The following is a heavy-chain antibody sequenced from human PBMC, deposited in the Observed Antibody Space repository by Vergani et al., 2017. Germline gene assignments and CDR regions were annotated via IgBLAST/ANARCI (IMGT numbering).Heavy chain of an antibody. Sequence: QVPLVESGGGVVQPGRSLRLSCAASGCTFNQYGMHWVRQAPGKGLEWVAVTWYDGNNKQYADSVKGRFTISRDNSKSTMYLQMNSLRDEDTGVYYCARDLRLLYNRFDPWGQGTLVTVSS. CDR3: ARDLRLLYNRFDP. CDR2: TWYDGNNK. V-gene: IGHV3-33*01. J-gene: IGHJ5*02. D-gene: IGHD1-14*01. CDR1: GCTFNQYG.